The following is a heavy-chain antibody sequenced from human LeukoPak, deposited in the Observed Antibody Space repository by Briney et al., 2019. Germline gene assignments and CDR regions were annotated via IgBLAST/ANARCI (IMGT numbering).Heavy chain of an antibody. V-gene: IGHV4-34*01. D-gene: IGHD3-16*02. CDR2: ITHSGST. Sequence: SETLSLTCAVYGGSFSGYYWSWIRQPPGKGLEWIGEITHSGSTNYNPSLKSRVTISVDTSKNQFSLKLSSVTAADTAMYYCASTLFGGVISNYWGQGTLVTVSS. J-gene: IGHJ4*02. CDR3: ASTLFGGVISNY. CDR1: GGSFSGYY.